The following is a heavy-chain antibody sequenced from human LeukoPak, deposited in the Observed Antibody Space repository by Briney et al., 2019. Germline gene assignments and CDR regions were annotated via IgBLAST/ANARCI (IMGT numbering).Heavy chain of an antibody. D-gene: IGHD2-8*02. Sequence: GGSLRLSCTGSGFPFNMFAMDWVRQAPGQGLEWVSGISRGGETRKYADSVKGRFTVSRDASKNTVFLQMNDLRPEDTAVYYCAKEQRIRHCSEGVCMEGYYFDYWGQGSLVTGSS. CDR3: AKEQRIRHCSEGVCMEGYYFDY. CDR2: ISRGGETR. V-gene: IGHV3-23*01. J-gene: IGHJ4*02. CDR1: GFPFNMFA.